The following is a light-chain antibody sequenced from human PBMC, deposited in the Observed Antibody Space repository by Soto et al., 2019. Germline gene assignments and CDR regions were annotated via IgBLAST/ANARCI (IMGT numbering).Light chain of an antibody. J-gene: IGKJ1*01. CDR1: QSVRTN. CDR2: DAS. CDR3: QQRDNWPWT. V-gene: IGKV3-11*01. Sequence: ETVLTQSPATLSLSPGERATLSCRASQSVRTNLAWYQQKPGQAPRLLIYDASNRATGIPGRFSGSGSGTDFTLTITNLESEDFAVYYCQQRDNWPWTFGQGAKVEIK.